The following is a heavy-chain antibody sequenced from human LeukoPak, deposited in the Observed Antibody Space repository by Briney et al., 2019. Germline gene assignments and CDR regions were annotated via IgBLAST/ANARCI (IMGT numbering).Heavy chain of an antibody. V-gene: IGHV3-23*01. Sequence: GGSLRLSCAASGFTFNIYAMSWVRLAPGKGLQWVASMCGSAGCTYYADSVKGRFTISRDNSKNTLYLQMNSLRAEDTAIYYCARDRPNYHESNGHYYQRDGDHWGQETLVTVSS. CDR3: ARDRPNYHESNGHYYQRDGDH. CDR2: MCGSAGCT. CDR1: GFTFNIYA. D-gene: IGHD3-22*01. J-gene: IGHJ5*02.